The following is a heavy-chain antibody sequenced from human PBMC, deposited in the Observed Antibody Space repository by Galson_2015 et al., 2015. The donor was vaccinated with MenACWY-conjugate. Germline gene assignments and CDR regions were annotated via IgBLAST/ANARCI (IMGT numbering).Heavy chain of an antibody. CDR2: IYWDDEK. V-gene: IGHV2-5*02. CDR1: GFSLSTNKMG. CDR3: AHRRHWVSLITLAFEF. Sequence: PALVKPTQTLTLTCTFSGFSLSTNKMGVGWIRQPPGKALEWLALIYWDDEKHYNPSLKSRLTITKDPSKNQVVLTLTNMDPVDTGTYYCAHRRHWVSLITLAFEFWGQGAVVTVSS. J-gene: IGHJ3*01. D-gene: IGHD7-27*01.